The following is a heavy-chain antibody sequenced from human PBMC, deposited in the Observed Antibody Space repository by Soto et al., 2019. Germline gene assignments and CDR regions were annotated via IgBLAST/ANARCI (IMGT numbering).Heavy chain of an antibody. V-gene: IGHV1-24*01. Sequence: QVQLVQSGAEVKKPGASVKVSCKVSGYTLTELSMHWVRQAPGKGLEWMGGFGPEDGETIYAQKFQGRVTMTEDTSTDTAYKELSSLRSEDTAVYYCATGVYCSGGSCSYYYYYGMDVWGQGTTVTVSS. CDR2: FGPEDGET. D-gene: IGHD2-15*01. J-gene: IGHJ6*02. CDR1: GYTLTELS. CDR3: ATGVYCSGGSCSYYYYYGMDV.